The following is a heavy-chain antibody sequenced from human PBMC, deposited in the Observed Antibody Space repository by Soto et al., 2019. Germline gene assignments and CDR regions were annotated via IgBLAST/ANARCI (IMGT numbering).Heavy chain of an antibody. CDR1: GGTFSSYT. CDR2: IIPIRGIA. V-gene: IGHV1-69*08. Sequence: QVQLVQSGAEVKKPGSSVKVSCKASGGTFSSYTISWVRQAPGQGLEWMGRIIPIRGIANYAQKFQGRVTITADKTTSTASMELSSLRSEDTDVYYCARDRVGAKGYFDYWGQGTLVTVAS. D-gene: IGHD1-26*01. CDR3: ARDRVGAKGYFDY. J-gene: IGHJ4*02.